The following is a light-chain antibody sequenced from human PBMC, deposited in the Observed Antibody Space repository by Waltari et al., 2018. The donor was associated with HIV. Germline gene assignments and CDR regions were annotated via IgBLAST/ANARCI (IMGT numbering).Light chain of an antibody. CDR3: QSYDSSLSAWV. J-gene: IGLJ3*02. V-gene: IGLV1-40*01. Sequence: QSVLTQPPSMSGAPGQVVTISCSGNTSNIGAGFDVHWYQHLPGAAPKLLIFNFVNRPSGVPDRFSGSKSGTSASLAITGLQAEDEAEYFCQSYDSSLSAWVFGGGTQLTVL. CDR1: TSNIGAGFD. CDR2: NFV.